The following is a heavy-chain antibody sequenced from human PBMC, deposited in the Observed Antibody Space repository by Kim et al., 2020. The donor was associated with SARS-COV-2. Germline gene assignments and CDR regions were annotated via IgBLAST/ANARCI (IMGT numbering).Heavy chain of an antibody. Sequence: GGSLRLSCAASGFTFSSYWMSWVRQAPGKGLEWVANIKQDGSEKYYVDSVKGRFTISRDNAKNSLYLQMNSLRAEDTAVYYCARVGDIAAAGTFFDYWGQGTLVTVSS. V-gene: IGHV3-7*01. CDR3: ARVGDIAAAGTFFDY. J-gene: IGHJ4*02. D-gene: IGHD6-13*01. CDR1: GFTFSSYW. CDR2: IKQDGSEK.